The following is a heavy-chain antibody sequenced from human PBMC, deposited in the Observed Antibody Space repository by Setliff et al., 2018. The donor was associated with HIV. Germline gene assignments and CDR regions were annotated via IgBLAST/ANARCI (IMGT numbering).Heavy chain of an antibody. CDR1: GYTFTSYA. CDR3: ARSQINLVRGVVHYFDY. J-gene: IGHJ4*02. Sequence: ASAKVSCKASGYTFTSYAMHWVRQAPGQRLEWVGWINTGNGDTKYSQDFQGRVTISRDTSASTAHMELSSLRSEDMAVYYCARSQINLVRGVVHYFDYWGQGTLVTVSS. CDR2: INTGNGDT. V-gene: IGHV1-3*03. D-gene: IGHD3-10*01.